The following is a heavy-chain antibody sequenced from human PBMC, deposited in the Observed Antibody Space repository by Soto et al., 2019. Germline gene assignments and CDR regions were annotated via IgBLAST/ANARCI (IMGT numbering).Heavy chain of an antibody. V-gene: IGHV3-30-3*01. CDR2: ISFDGSNK. CDR1: GFTFSSYA. D-gene: IGHD3-16*02. J-gene: IGHJ4*02. CDR3: ARDREEGGLGELSFYYFDY. Sequence: QVQLVESGGGVVQPGRSLRLSCAASGFTFSSYAMKWVRQAPGKGLEWVAVISFDGSNKYYADSVKGRFTISRDNSKNTLYLQMNSLRAEDTAVYYCARDREEGGLGELSFYYFDYWGQGTLVTVSS.